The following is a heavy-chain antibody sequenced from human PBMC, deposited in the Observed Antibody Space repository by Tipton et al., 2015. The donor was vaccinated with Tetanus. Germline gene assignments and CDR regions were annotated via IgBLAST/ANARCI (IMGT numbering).Heavy chain of an antibody. D-gene: IGHD2-15*01. J-gene: IGHJ4*02. V-gene: IGHV1-18*04. CDR2: SSAYNGHT. CDR1: GYTFTSYG. Sequence: QLVQSGAEVKKPGASVKVSCKASGYTFTSYGISWVRQAPGQGLEWMGWSSAYNGHTNYAPRLQGRVTMTTDTYTSTAYMELRSRRTDDTAVHYCARDPGRQPPIDYWGQGTLGAVAS. CDR3: ARDPGRQPPIDY.